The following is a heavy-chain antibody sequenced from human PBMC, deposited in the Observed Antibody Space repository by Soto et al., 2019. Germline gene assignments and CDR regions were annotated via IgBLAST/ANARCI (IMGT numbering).Heavy chain of an antibody. J-gene: IGHJ5*02. CDR2: IYYSGST. D-gene: IGHD2-15*01. CDR3: ARKYCSGGSCYYNWFDP. V-gene: IGHV4-59*08. CDR1: GGSISSYY. Sequence: SETLSLTCTVSGGSISSYYWSWIRQPPGKGLEWIGYIYYSGSTNYNPSLKSRVTISVDTSKNQFSLKLSSVTAADTAVYYCARKYCSGGSCYYNWFDPWGQGTLVTVSS.